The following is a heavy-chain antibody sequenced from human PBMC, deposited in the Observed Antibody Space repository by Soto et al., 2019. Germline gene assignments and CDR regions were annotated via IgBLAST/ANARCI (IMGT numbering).Heavy chain of an antibody. D-gene: IGHD6-19*01. Sequence: QLQLQESGPGLVKPSETLSLTCTVSGGSISSSSYYWGWIRQPPGKGLEWIGSIYYSGSTYYNPSLKSRVTISVDTSKNQSALKLSSVTAADTAVYYCARRKGVAVAGTSSFDYWGQGTLVTVSS. CDR1: GGSISSSSYY. CDR3: ARRKGVAVAGTSSFDY. V-gene: IGHV4-39*01. J-gene: IGHJ4*02. CDR2: IYYSGST.